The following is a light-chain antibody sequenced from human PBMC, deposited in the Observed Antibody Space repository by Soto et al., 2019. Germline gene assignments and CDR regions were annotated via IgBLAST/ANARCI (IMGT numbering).Light chain of an antibody. J-gene: IGLJ3*02. V-gene: IGLV2-14*01. CDR1: SSDIGTFNY. Sequence: QSALTQPASVSGSPGQSITISCTGTSSDIGTFNYVSWYQQHPGKAPKLIIYEVSNRPSGVSNRFSGSKTGNTASLTISGLQAEDEADYYCSSFRSSSSPRVFGGGTKLTVL. CDR3: SSFRSSSSPRV. CDR2: EVS.